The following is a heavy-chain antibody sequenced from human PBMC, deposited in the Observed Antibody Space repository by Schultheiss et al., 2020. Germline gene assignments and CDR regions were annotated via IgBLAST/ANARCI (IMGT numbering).Heavy chain of an antibody. Sequence: ASVKVSCKASRYTFTGYYMHWVRQAPGQGLEWMGRINPNSGGTDYAQKFQDRVTMTRDTSISTAYMELNKLRSDDTAMYYCARLQLPSPWGQGTLVTVSS. J-gene: IGHJ5*02. CDR2: INPNSGGT. CDR3: ARLQLPSP. D-gene: IGHD6-6*01. CDR1: RYTFTGYY. V-gene: IGHV1-2*06.